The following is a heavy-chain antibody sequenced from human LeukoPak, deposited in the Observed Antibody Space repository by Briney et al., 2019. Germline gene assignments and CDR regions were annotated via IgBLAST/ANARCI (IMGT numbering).Heavy chain of an antibody. Sequence: SETLSLTCTVSGGSISSYYWSWIRQPPGKGLEWIGYIYYSGSTYYNPPLKSRVTISLDTSKNQFFLKLSSVTAADTAVYYCASGSSYCGGDCYSAAEYFQHWGQGTLVTVSS. CDR3: ASGSSYCGGDCYSAAEYFQH. V-gene: IGHV4-59*01. CDR2: IYYSGST. CDR1: GGSISSYY. J-gene: IGHJ1*01. D-gene: IGHD2-21*02.